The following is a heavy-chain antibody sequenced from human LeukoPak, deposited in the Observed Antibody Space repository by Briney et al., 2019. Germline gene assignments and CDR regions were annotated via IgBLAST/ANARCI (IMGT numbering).Heavy chain of an antibody. D-gene: IGHD3-22*01. CDR3: ARLTTS. CDR1: GGSFSGYY. Sequence: SETLSLTCAVYGGSFSGYYWSWIRQPPGKGLEWMGEINHSGSTNYNPSLKSRVTISVDTSKNQFSLKLSSVTAADTAVYYCARLTTSWGQGTLVTVSS. V-gene: IGHV4-34*01. J-gene: IGHJ4*02. CDR2: INHSGST.